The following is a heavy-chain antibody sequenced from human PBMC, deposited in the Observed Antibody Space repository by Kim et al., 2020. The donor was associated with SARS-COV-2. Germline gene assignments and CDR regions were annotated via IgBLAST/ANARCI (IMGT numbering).Heavy chain of an antibody. CDR3: AKGSTYYYGSGSCDFVY. CDR2: ISGSGGST. Sequence: GGSLRLSCAASVFTFSSYAMSWVRQAPGKGLEWVSAISGSGGSTYYADSVKGRFTISRDNSKNTLYLQMNSLRAEDTAVYYCAKGSTYYYGSGSCDFVYWGQGALGTVSS. D-gene: IGHD3-10*01. V-gene: IGHV3-23*01. CDR1: VFTFSSYA. J-gene: IGHJ4*02.